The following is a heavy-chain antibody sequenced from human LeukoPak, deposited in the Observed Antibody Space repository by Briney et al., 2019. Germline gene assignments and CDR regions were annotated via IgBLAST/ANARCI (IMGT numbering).Heavy chain of an antibody. D-gene: IGHD3-22*01. Sequence: SETLSLTCTGSGGSISGYYWSWIRQPPGKGLEWIGFIYYSGSTNYNPSLKSRVTISVDTSKNQFSLKLTSVTAADTAVYYCARGYYNSGGHYYFDYWGQGTLVTVSS. J-gene: IGHJ4*02. V-gene: IGHV4-59*01. CDR1: GGSISGYY. CDR3: ARGYYNSGGHYYFDY. CDR2: IYYSGST.